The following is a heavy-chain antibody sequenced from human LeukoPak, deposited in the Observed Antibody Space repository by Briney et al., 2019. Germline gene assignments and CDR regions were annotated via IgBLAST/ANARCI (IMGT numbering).Heavy chain of an antibody. CDR1: GSTFSDYY. CDR2: ISSSSSYT. D-gene: IGHD3-16*01. V-gene: IGHV3-11*06. CDR3: ARWGGGVAPAGY. Sequence: GGSLRLSCAASGSTFSDYYMSWIRQVPGKGLEWVSYISSSSSYTNYADSVKGRFTISRDNAKNSLYLQMNSLRAEDTAVYYCARWGGGVAPAGYWGQGTLVTVSS. J-gene: IGHJ4*02.